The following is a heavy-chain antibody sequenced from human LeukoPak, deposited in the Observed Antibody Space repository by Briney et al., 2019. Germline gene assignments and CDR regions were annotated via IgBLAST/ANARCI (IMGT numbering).Heavy chain of an antibody. CDR3: AKADGDAPFDR. CDR1: GFTFSNYV. V-gene: IGHV3-23*01. Sequence: GGSLRLSCAASGFTFSNYVMSWVRQAPGKGLEWVSAIGGSGVSKYYADSVKGRFIISRDNSKNTLYLQVNSLRAEDTAVYYCAKADGDAPFDRWGQGTLVTVSS. CDR2: IGGSGVSK. D-gene: IGHD2-2*01. J-gene: IGHJ4*02.